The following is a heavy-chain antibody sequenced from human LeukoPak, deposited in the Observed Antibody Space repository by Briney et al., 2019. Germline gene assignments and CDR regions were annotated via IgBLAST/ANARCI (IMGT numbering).Heavy chain of an antibody. V-gene: IGHV1-24*01. Sequence: ASVKVSCKVSGYTLTELSMHWVRQAPGKGLEWMRGFDPEDGETIYAQKFQGRVTMTEDTSTDTAYMELSSLRSEDTAVYYCATGFRKRIVVVPAAFDPWGQGTLVTVSS. J-gene: IGHJ5*02. D-gene: IGHD2-2*01. CDR2: FDPEDGET. CDR3: ATGFRKRIVVVPAAFDP. CDR1: GYTLTELS.